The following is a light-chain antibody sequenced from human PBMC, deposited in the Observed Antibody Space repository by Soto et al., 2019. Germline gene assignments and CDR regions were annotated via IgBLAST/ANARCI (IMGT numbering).Light chain of an antibody. CDR2: SHD. V-gene: IGLV1-44*01. Sequence: QTVVTQPPSASQTPGQWVTISCSGSRSNVGRNSVSWYQHVPGTAPKLLIYSHDQRPSGVPDRISASRSGTAASLAISGLRSEDEAFYYCAAWDDSLNAWVFGGGTQLTVL. J-gene: IGLJ3*02. CDR1: RSNVGRNS. CDR3: AAWDDSLNAWV.